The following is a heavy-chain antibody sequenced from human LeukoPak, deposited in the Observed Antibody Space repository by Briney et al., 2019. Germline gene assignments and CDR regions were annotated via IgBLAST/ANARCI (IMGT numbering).Heavy chain of an antibody. J-gene: IGHJ4*02. D-gene: IGHD3-3*01. CDR2: ISSSSSYI. CDR3: FLPIFEQ. CDR1: GFTFSSYS. V-gene: IGHV3-21*01. Sequence: GGSLRLSRAASGFTFSSYSMNWVRQAPGKGLEWVSSISSSSSYIYYADSAKGRFTISRDNAKNSLYLQMNSMRAEDTAVYYCFLPIFEQWGQGTLVTVSS.